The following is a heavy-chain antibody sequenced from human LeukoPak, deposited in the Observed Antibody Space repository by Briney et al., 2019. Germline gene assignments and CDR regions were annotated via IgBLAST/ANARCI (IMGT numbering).Heavy chain of an antibody. V-gene: IGHV3-21*01. J-gene: IGHJ4*02. CDR2: LSSGSAYI. CDR3: AKSEQGQFDY. Sequence: PGGSLRLSCAASGFTFSSYSMNWVRQAPGKGLEWVSSLSSGSAYIKYADAVQGRFTISRDDAKNSLYLQMNSLRAEDTAVYYCAKSEQGQFDYWGQGTLVTVSS. D-gene: IGHD6-13*01. CDR1: GFTFSSYS.